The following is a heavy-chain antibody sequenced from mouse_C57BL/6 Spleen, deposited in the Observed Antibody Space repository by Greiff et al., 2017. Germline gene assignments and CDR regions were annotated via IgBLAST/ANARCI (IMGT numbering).Heavy chain of an antibody. J-gene: IGHJ3*01. CDR2: IATNSGGT. Sequence: QVQLQQPGAELVKPGASVKLSCKASGYTFTSYWMHWVKQRPGRGLEWIGRIATNSGGTKYNEKFKSKATLTVDKPSSTAYMQLSSLSSEDSAVYYCASYYYGSFAYWGQGTLVTVSA. D-gene: IGHD1-1*01. V-gene: IGHV1-72*01. CDR3: ASYYYGSFAY. CDR1: GYTFTSYW.